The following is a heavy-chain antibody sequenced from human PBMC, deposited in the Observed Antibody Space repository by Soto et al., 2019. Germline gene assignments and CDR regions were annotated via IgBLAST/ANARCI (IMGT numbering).Heavy chain of an antibody. Sequence: EVQLLDSGGGLVQPGGSLRLSCAASGFTFDTNGMTWVRQVPGKWLEWVSAISAGGGTTYYADPVKGRFTISRDNSKNMLYLQMSRLRAEDTAVYYCAQVRRDFAWLSELDYFDYWGQGTPVTVSS. CDR1: GFTFDTNG. D-gene: IGHD3-9*01. V-gene: IGHV3-23*01. CDR3: AQVRRDFAWLSELDYFDY. CDR2: ISAGGGTT. J-gene: IGHJ4*02.